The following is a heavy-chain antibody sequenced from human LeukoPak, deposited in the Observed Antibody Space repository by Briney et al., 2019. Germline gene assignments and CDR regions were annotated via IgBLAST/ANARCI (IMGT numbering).Heavy chain of an antibody. J-gene: IGHJ4*02. V-gene: IGHV3-30-3*01. D-gene: IGHD6-19*01. CDR2: ISYDGSNK. CDR1: GFTFSSYA. Sequence: GSLRLSCAASGFTFSSYAMHWVRQAPGKGLEWVAVISYDGSNKYYADSVKGRFTISRDNSKNTLYLQMNSLRAEDTAVYYCARDEDGSGWYRRLDYWGQGTLVTVSS. CDR3: ARDEDGSGWYRRLDY.